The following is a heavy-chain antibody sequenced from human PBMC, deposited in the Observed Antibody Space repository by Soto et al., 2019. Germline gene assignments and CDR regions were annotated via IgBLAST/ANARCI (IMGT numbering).Heavy chain of an antibody. J-gene: IGHJ4*02. Sequence: ASVKVSCKSSGYTFTSYGISWVRQAPGQGLEWMGWISAYNVNTNYAQKLQGRVTMTTDTSTSTAYMELRSLRSDDTAVYYCARVKDVLRFLEWSTYFDYWGQGTLVTVSS. V-gene: IGHV1-18*04. D-gene: IGHD3-3*01. CDR3: ARVKDVLRFLEWSTYFDY. CDR1: GYTFTSYG. CDR2: ISAYNVNT.